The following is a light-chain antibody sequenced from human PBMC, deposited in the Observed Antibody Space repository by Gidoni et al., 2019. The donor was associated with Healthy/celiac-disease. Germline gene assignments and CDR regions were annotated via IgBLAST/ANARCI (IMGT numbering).Light chain of an antibody. J-gene: IGKJ1*01. CDR3: QQSYSTPPTT. CDR1: QSISSY. V-gene: IGKV1-39*01. Sequence: IQMTQSPAYLSASVGDRVTITCRASQSISSYLNWYQQKPGKAPKLLIYAASSLQSGVPSRFSGSGSGTDFTLTISSLQPEDFAIYYCQQSYSTPPTTFGQGTKVEIK. CDR2: AAS.